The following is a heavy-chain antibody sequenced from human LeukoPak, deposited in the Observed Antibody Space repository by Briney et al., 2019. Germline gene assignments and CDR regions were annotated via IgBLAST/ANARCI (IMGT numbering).Heavy chain of an antibody. V-gene: IGHV3-23*01. Sequence: GGSLRLSCAASGFSFSSYAMTWVRRGPGRGLEWVSTISATSSGTFYADSVKGRFSISRDNSKNTMFLQINSLSAEDTALYYCAKSILSAYGYYFDSWGQGTLLSVSS. CDR3: AKSILSAYGYYFDS. CDR2: ISATSSGT. D-gene: IGHD5-18*01. CDR1: GFSFSSYA. J-gene: IGHJ4*02.